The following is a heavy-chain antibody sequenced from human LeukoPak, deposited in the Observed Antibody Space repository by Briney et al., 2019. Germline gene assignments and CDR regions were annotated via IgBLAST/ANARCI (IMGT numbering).Heavy chain of an antibody. CDR3: ARDREWELPRFDY. CDR2: ISSSSSTI. Sequence: PGGSLRLSCAASGFTFSSYSMNWVRQAPGKGLEWVSYISSSSSTIYYADSVKGRFTISRDNAKNSLYLQMNSLRAEDTAVYHCARDREWELPRFDYWGQGTLVTVSS. J-gene: IGHJ4*02. D-gene: IGHD1-26*01. V-gene: IGHV3-48*04. CDR1: GFTFSSYS.